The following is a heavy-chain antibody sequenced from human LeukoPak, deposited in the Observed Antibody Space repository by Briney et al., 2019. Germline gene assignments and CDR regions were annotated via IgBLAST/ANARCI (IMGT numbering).Heavy chain of an antibody. V-gene: IGHV4-39*01. Sequence: SETLSLTCTVSGGSISSSSYYWGWIRQPPGKGLEWIGSIYYSGSTYYNPSLKGRVTISVDTSKNQFSLKLSSVTAADTAVYYCATHIVVVPAAIEPFDYWGQGTLVTVSS. D-gene: IGHD2-2*02. CDR1: GGSISSSSYY. CDR3: ATHIVVVPAAIEPFDY. J-gene: IGHJ4*02. CDR2: IYYSGST.